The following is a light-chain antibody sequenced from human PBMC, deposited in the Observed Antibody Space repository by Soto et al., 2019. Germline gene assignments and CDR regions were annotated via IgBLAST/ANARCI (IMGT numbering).Light chain of an antibody. Sequence: EIVMTQSPATLSVSPGERATLSCRASQSVSRNLAWYQQKPGQAPRLLISGASTRATGIPARFSGSGSGTEFTLTNSSLQSEDFAVYYCQQYTNWPPYTFGQGTKLEIK. CDR2: GAS. CDR1: QSVSRN. CDR3: QQYTNWPPYT. J-gene: IGKJ2*01. V-gene: IGKV3-15*01.